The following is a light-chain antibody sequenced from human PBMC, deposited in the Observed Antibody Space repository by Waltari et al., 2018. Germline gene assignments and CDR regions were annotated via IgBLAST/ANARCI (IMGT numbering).Light chain of an antibody. V-gene: IGLV8-61*01. J-gene: IGLJ3*02. Sequence: QTVVTQEPSLSVSPGGTVTLTCALSSGSLSTTSYATWYQQTPGQVPPKRGNKANARSSGVPDRFSGSILGNTAALTITGAQADDESDYYCALYMGSGIWVFGGGTRLTVL. CDR3: ALYMGSGIWV. CDR1: SGSLSTTSY. CDR2: KAN.